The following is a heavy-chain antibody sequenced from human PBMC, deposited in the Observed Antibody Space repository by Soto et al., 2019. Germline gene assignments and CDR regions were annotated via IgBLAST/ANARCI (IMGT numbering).Heavy chain of an antibody. D-gene: IGHD2-2*03. CDR2: ISGSGGST. CDR3: AKVDGYCSSTSCPYNWFDP. Sequence: PGGSLRLSCAASGFTFSSYSMNWVRQAPGKGLEWVSSISGSGGSTYYADSVKGRFTISRDNSKNTLYLQMNSLRAEDTAVYYCAKVDGYCSSTSCPYNWFDPWGREPWSPSPQ. CDR1: GFTFSSYS. V-gene: IGHV3-23*01. J-gene: IGHJ5*02.